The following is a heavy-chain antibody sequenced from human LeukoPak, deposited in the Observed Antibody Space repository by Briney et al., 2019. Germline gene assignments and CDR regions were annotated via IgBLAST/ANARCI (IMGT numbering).Heavy chain of an antibody. D-gene: IGHD6-6*01. CDR1: GGTFSSYA. CDR2: IIPIFGTA. J-gene: IGHJ4*02. Sequence: GASVKVSCKTSGGTFSSYAISWVRQAPGQGLEWMGGIIPIFGTANYAQKFQGRVTITADESTSTAYMELSSLRSEDTAVYYCARKIAAHPFDYWGQGTLVTVSS. CDR3: ARKIAAHPFDY. V-gene: IGHV1-69*13.